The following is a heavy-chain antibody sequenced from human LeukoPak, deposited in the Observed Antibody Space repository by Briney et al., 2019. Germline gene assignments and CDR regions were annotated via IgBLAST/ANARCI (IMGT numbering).Heavy chain of an antibody. CDR3: ARPVPSRLGWFDP. CDR1: GGSISSSPYY. V-gene: IGHV4-39*01. J-gene: IGHJ5*02. Sequence: SETLSLTCTVSGGSISSSPYYWGWIRQPPGKGLEWIVTIYYSGSTYYNPSLKSRVTISVDTSKNQFSLKLTSVTAADTAVYCCARPVPSRLGWFDPWGQGTLVTVSS. CDR2: IYYSGST. D-gene: IGHD1-1*01.